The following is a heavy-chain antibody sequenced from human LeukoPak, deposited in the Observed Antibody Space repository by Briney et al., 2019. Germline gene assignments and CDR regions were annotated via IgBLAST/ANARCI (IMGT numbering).Heavy chain of an antibody. CDR1: GFTFSDSY. Sequence: GGSLRLSCTASGFTFSDSYMSWIRQAPGKGLEWLSYISISSSYTNYADSVKGRFTISRDNAKNSLYLQMNSLRAEDTAVYYCARDRRVMTTDAFDIWGQGTMVTVSS. CDR3: ARDRRVMTTDAFDI. V-gene: IGHV3-11*05. D-gene: IGHD3-10*01. J-gene: IGHJ3*02. CDR2: ISISSSYT.